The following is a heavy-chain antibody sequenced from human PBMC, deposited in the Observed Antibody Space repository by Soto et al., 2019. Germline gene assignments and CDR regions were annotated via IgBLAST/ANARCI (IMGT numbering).Heavy chain of an antibody. Sequence: PGGSLRLSCAASGFTFSSYSMNWVRQAPGKGLEWVSSISSSSSYIYYADSVKGRFTISRDNAKNSLYLQMNSLRAEDTAVYYCASSGPGVRVLEWFPQLIYWGQGNLVTVSS. CDR3: ASSGPGVRVLEWFPQLIY. J-gene: IGHJ4*02. CDR2: ISSSSSYI. V-gene: IGHV3-21*01. CDR1: GFTFSSYS. D-gene: IGHD3-3*01.